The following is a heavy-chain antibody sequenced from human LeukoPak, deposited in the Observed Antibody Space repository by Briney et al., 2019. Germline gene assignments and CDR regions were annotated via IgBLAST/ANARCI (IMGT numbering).Heavy chain of an antibody. D-gene: IGHD3-9*01. CDR1: GFTFSSYE. V-gene: IGHV3-48*03. CDR2: ISSSGSTI. J-gene: IGHJ4*02. Sequence: GGSLRLSCAASGFTFSSYEMNWVRQAPGKGLEWVSYISSSGSTIYYADSVKGRFTISRDNAKNSLYLQMNSLRAEDTAVYYCARDGNYYDILTGYGFDYWGQGTLVTVSS. CDR3: ARDGNYYDILTGYGFDY.